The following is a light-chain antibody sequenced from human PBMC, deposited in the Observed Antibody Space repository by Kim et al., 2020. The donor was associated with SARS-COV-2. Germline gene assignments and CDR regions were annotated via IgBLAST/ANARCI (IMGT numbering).Light chain of an antibody. J-gene: IGLJ3*02. CDR2: EVT. CDR3: CSYSGTSPLV. Sequence: QSALTQPASVSGSPGQSITISCTGTSSDVGSYDLVSWYQQHPGEAPQLMIYEVTNRPSGVSNRFSGSRSGNTASLTISGLQAEDEADYHCCSYSGTSPLVFGGGTKLTVL. V-gene: IGLV2-23*02. CDR1: SSDVGSYDL.